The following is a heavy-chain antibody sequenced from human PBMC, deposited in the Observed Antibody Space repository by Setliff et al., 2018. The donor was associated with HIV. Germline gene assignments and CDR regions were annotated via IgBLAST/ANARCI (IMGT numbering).Heavy chain of an antibody. CDR3: ARFEVTTVTTRDY. V-gene: IGHV4-4*02. J-gene: IGHJ4*02. CDR1: GGSISSSNW. Sequence: SETLSLTCAVSGGSISSSNWWSWVRQPPGKGLEWIGEIYYTGNTNYNPSLKSRVSISVDKSKNQFSLKLRSVTAADTAVYYCARFEVTTVTTRDYWGQGTLVTVSS. CDR2: IYYTGNT. D-gene: IGHD4-17*01.